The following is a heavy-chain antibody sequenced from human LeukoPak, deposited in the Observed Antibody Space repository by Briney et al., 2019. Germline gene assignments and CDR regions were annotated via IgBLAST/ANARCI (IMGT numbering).Heavy chain of an antibody. V-gene: IGHV3-21*01. CDR3: ARGSGYSFDY. D-gene: IGHD3-3*01. Sequence: PGGSLRLSCAASGFTFSSYSMNWARQAPGKGLEWVSSISSSSSYIYYADSVKGRFTISRDNPNNSLYLQMNSLRAEDTAVYYCARGSGYSFDYWGQGTLVTVSS. J-gene: IGHJ4*02. CDR1: GFTFSSYS. CDR2: ISSSSSYI.